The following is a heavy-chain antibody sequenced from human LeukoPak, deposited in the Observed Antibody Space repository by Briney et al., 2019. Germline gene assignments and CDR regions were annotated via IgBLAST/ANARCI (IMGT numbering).Heavy chain of an antibody. V-gene: IGHV3-23*01. Sequence: GGSLRLSCAASGFTFSSYGMSWVRQAPGKGLEWVSAISGSGGSTYYADSVKGRFTISRDNSKNTLYLQMNSLRAEDTAVYSCAKSGVDYYDSSGPDYWGQGTLVTVSS. J-gene: IGHJ4*02. CDR1: GFTFSSYG. D-gene: IGHD3-22*01. CDR3: AKSGVDYYDSSGPDY. CDR2: ISGSGGST.